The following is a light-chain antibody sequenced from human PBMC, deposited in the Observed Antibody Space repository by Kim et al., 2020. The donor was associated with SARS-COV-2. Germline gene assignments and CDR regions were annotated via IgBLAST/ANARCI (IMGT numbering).Light chain of an antibody. Sequence: EIVLTQSPGTLSLSPGERATLSCRASQSVSSNNLAWYQQKPGLAPRLLIYGASSRATGIPDRFSGGGSGADFTLTISRLEPEDFAVYYCQLYGSSPWTFGQGTKVDIK. CDR1: QSVSSNN. CDR2: GAS. CDR3: QLYGSSPWT. V-gene: IGKV3-20*01. J-gene: IGKJ1*01.